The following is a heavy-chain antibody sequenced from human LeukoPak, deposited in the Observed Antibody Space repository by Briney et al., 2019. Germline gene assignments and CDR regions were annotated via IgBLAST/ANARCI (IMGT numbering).Heavy chain of an antibody. Sequence: GASVKVSCKAPGGTFSSYAISWVRQAPGQGLEWMGGIIPIFGTANYAQKFQGRVTITADESTSTAYMELSSLRSEDTAVYYCWGGGWKKPFDYWGQGTLVTVSS. CDR2: IIPIFGTA. J-gene: IGHJ4*02. CDR1: GGTFSSYA. D-gene: IGHD2-21*01. CDR3: WGGGWKKPFDY. V-gene: IGHV1-69*13.